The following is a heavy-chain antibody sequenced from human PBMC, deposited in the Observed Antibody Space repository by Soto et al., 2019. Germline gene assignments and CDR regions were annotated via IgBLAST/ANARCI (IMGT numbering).Heavy chain of an antibody. CDR2: IYHSGST. D-gene: IGHD2-15*01. CDR3: ARALYCSGGSCSPLRGMDV. Sequence: SETLSLTCAVSGYSISSGYYWGWIRQPPGKGLEWIGTIYHSGSTYYNPSLKSRVTISVDTSKNQFSLKVNSVTAADTAVYYCARALYCSGGSCSPLRGMDVWGPGTTVTVSS. CDR1: GYSISSGYY. V-gene: IGHV4-38-2*01. J-gene: IGHJ6*02.